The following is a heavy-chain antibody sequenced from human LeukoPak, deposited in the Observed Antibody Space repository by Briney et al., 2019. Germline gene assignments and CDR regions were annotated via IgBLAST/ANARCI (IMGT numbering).Heavy chain of an antibody. D-gene: IGHD3-10*01. CDR3: ARDGWFGELLYLDY. V-gene: IGHV3-23*01. J-gene: IGHJ4*02. CDR2: ISGSGGST. CDR1: GFTFSSYA. Sequence: GGSLRLSCAASGFTFSSYAMSWVRQAPGKGLEWVSAISGSGGSTYYADSVKGRFTISRDNSKNTLYLQMNSLRAEDTAVYYCARDGWFGELLYLDYWGQGTLVTVSS.